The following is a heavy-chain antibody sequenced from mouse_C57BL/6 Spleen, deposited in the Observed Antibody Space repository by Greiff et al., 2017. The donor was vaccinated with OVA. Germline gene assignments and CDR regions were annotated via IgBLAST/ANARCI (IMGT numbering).Heavy chain of an antibody. CDR1: GFTFSSYG. J-gene: IGHJ2*01. Sequence: DVKLVESGGDLVKPGGSLKLSCAASGFTFSSYGMSWVRQTPDKRLEWVATISSGGSYTYYPDSVKGRFTISRDNAKNTLYLQMSSLKSEDTAMYYCARHFGDGYLNYFDYWGQGTTLTVSS. CDR3: ARHFGDGYLNYFDY. D-gene: IGHD2-3*01. V-gene: IGHV5-6*02. CDR2: ISSGGSYT.